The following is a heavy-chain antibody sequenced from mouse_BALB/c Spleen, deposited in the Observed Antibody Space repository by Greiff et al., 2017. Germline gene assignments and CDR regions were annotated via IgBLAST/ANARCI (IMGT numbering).Heavy chain of an antibody. CDR2: IDPANGNT. V-gene: IGHV14-3*02. CDR1: GFNIKDTY. D-gene: IGHD2-3*01. CDR3: ARSVYDGYPFYAMDY. J-gene: IGHJ4*01. Sequence: VQLKESGAELVKPGASVKLSCTASGFNIKDTYMHWVKQRPEQGLEWIGRIDPANGNTKYDPKFQGKATITADTSSNTAYLQLSSLTSEDTAVYYCARSVYDGYPFYAMDYWGQGTSVTVSS.